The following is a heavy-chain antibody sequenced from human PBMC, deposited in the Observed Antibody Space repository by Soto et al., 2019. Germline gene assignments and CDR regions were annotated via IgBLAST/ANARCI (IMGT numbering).Heavy chain of an antibody. V-gene: IGHV3-48*03. Sequence: HPGGSLRLSCAASGFTFSSYEMNWVRQAPGKGLEWVSYISSSGSTIYYADSVKGRFTIFRDNAKNSLYLQMNSLRAEGTAVYYCARDGDSSGYYYGHNAFDIWGQGTMVTVSS. D-gene: IGHD3-22*01. J-gene: IGHJ3*02. CDR2: ISSSGSTI. CDR3: ARDGDSSGYYYGHNAFDI. CDR1: GFTFSSYE.